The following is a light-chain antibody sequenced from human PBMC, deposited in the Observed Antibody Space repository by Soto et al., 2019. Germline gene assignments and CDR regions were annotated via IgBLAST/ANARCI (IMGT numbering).Light chain of an antibody. CDR1: SSDVGGYNY. CDR2: EVS. CDR3: SSYTSSSTRV. Sequence: QSVLTQPASVSGSPGQSITISCTGTSSDVGGYNYVSWYQQHPGKAPKLMIYEVSNRSSGVSNRFSGSKSGNTASLTISGLQAEDEADYYCSSYTSSSTRVFGTGTRSPS. J-gene: IGLJ1*01. V-gene: IGLV2-14*01.